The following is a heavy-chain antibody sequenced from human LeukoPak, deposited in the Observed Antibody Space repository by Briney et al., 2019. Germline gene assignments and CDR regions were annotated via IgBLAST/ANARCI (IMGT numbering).Heavy chain of an antibody. Sequence: GGSLRLSCAASGFTFSSYAMAWVRQAPGKGLEWLSYISSSSKINYADSVKGRFTISRDNAKNSLYLQMNSLRDEDTAVYYCARSGNPVVQDFDPWGQGTLVTVSS. V-gene: IGHV3-48*02. CDR2: ISSSSKI. D-gene: IGHD2-15*01. CDR1: GFTFSSYA. J-gene: IGHJ5*02. CDR3: ARSGNPVVQDFDP.